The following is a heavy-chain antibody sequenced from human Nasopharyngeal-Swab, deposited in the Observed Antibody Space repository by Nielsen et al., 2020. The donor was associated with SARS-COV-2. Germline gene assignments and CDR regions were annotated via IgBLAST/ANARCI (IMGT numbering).Heavy chain of an antibody. Sequence: GGSLRLSCAASGFTFSSYGMHWVRQAPGKGLEWVAVIWYDGSNKYYADSVKGRFTISRDNSKNTLYLQMNSLRAEDTAVYYCAREGRYDFWSAFDYWGQGTLVTVSS. D-gene: IGHD3-3*01. CDR2: IWYDGSNK. V-gene: IGHV3-33*08. CDR1: GFTFSSYG. J-gene: IGHJ4*02. CDR3: AREGRYDFWSAFDY.